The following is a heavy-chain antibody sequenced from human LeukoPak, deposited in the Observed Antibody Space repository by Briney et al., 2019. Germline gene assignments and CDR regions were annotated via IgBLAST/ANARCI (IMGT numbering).Heavy chain of an antibody. D-gene: IGHD3-10*01. CDR3: ASTTMVRGVIIFSSPNWFDP. CDR1: GGSFSGYY. V-gene: IGHV4-34*01. Sequence: PETLSLTCAVYGGSFSGYYWSWIRQPPGKGLEWIGEINHSGSTNYNPSLKSRVTISVDTSKNQFSLKLSSVTAADTAVYYCASTTMVRGVIIFSSPNWFDPWGQGTLVTVSS. J-gene: IGHJ5*02. CDR2: INHSGST.